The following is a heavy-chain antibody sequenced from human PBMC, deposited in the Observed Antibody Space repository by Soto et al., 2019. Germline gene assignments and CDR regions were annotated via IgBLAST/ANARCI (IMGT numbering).Heavy chain of an antibody. J-gene: IGHJ4*02. D-gene: IGHD1-26*01. CDR3: AEALRRSYGSYGHFFDY. CDR2: FSGGSGET. CDR1: EFMFTPYG. Sequence: PGGSLRLSCAASEFMFTPYGMSWVRQAPGKGMEWVSTFSGGSGETHYADSVNGRFTISRDTSRITLYLQMNALRADDTAVYYCAEALRRSYGSYGHFFDYRGQGTLVTASS. V-gene: IGHV3-23*01.